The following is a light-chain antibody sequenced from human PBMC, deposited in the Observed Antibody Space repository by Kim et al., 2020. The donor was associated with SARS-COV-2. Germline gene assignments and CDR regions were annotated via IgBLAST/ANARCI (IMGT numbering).Light chain of an antibody. CDR2: RAS. CDR3: QQYNRYAWT. CDR1: QSISTW. J-gene: IGKJ1*01. Sequence: ASVGDRVTITCRASQSISTWLAWYQLKPGRAPKLLIYRASILESGVPSRFSGSGSGTEFTLTISSLQSDDVASYYCQQYNRYAWTFGQGTKVEIK. V-gene: IGKV1-5*03.